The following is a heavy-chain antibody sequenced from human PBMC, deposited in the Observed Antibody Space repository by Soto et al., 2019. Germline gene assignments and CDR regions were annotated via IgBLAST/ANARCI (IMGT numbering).Heavy chain of an antibody. D-gene: IGHD6-19*01. Sequence: SSETLSLTCAVYGGSFSGYYWSWIRQPPGKGLEWIGEINHSGSTNYNPSFKSRVTISVDTSKNQFSLKLSSVTAADTAVYYCARRAAGIGYWGHGTLVTLSS. CDR3: ARRAAGIGY. CDR2: INHSGST. V-gene: IGHV4-34*01. J-gene: IGHJ4*01. CDR1: GGSFSGYY.